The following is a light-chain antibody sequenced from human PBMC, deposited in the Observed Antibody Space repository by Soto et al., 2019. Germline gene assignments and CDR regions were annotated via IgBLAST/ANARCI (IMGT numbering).Light chain of an antibody. Sequence: GDRVIITCRASRAISTLFAWYQQMPGKAPKLLIYDASTLESGVPSRFSGSGSGTDFTLEISRVEAEDVGVYYCMQGTHWPPWTFGQGTRLEIK. V-gene: IGKV1-13*02. J-gene: IGKJ5*01. CDR2: DAS. CDR3: MQGTHWPPWT. CDR1: RAISTL.